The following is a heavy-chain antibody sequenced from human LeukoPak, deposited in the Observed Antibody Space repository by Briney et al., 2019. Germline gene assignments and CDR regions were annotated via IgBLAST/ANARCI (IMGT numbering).Heavy chain of an antibody. CDR3: ARGSTYYDSSGQVPFDY. D-gene: IGHD3-22*01. CDR2: ISGSGGST. V-gene: IGHV3-23*01. CDR1: GFTFSSYA. Sequence: GGSLRLSCAASGFTFSSYAMSWVRQAPGKGLEWVSAISGSGGSTYYADPVKGRFTISRDNSKNTLYLQMNSLRAEDTAVYYCARGSTYYDSSGQVPFDYWGQGTLVTVSS. J-gene: IGHJ4*02.